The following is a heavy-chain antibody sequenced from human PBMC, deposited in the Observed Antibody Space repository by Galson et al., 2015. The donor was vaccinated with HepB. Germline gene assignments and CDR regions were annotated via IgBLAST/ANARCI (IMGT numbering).Heavy chain of an antibody. CDR3: ARRGPSSSWYHDDY. J-gene: IGHJ4*02. Sequence: SLRLSCAASGFTFSSYSMNWVRQAPGKGLEWVSYISSSSSTIYYADSVKGRFTISRGNAKNSLYLQMNSLRAEDTAVYYCARRGPSSSWYHDDYWGQGTLVTVSS. V-gene: IGHV3-48*01. D-gene: IGHD6-13*01. CDR1: GFTFSSYS. CDR2: ISSSSSTI.